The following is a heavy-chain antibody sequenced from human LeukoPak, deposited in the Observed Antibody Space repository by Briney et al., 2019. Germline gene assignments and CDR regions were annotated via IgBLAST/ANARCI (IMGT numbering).Heavy chain of an antibody. J-gene: IGHJ6*03. CDR1: GGSISSYY. V-gene: IGHV4-59*08. CDR3: ARGEVGSNSYYYYYYMDV. D-gene: IGHD5-24*01. Sequence: SETLSLTCTVSGGSISSYYWSWIRQPPGKGLEWIGYIYFTGSTNYNPSLKSRVTTSVDTSRNQFSLKLSSVTAADTAVYYCARGEVGSNSYYYYYYMDVWCKGTTVTVSS. CDR2: IYFTGST.